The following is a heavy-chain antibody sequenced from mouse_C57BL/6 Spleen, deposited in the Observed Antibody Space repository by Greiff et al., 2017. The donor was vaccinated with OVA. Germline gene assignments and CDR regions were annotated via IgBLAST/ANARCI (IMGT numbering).Heavy chain of an antibody. CDR1: GYAFSSSC. CDR3: ANCYDYEGDDFDY. CDR2: ISPGAGDT. D-gene: IGHD2-4*01. V-gene: IGHV1-82*01. J-gene: IGHJ2*01. Sequence: VQLKESGPELVKPGASVKLSCTASGYAFSSSCMNWVQQRPGKGLEWIGRISPGAGDTTYNGTFKGKATLTADKSSSTAYMQLSSLTSEDSAVYFCANCYDYEGDDFDYWGQGTTLTVSS.